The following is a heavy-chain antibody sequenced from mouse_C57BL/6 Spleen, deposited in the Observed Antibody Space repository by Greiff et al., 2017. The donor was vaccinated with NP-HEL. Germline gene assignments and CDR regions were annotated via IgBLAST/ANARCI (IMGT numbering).Heavy chain of an antibody. J-gene: IGHJ1*03. Sequence: QVQLQQPGAELVKPGASVKLSCKASGYTFTSYWMHWVKQRPGQGLEWIGMIHPNSGSTNYNEKFKSKATLTVDKSSSTAYLQLSSLTSDDSAVYYCARSDYSNYIWYFDVWGTGTTVTVSS. CDR3: ARSDYSNYIWYFDV. D-gene: IGHD2-5*01. CDR2: IHPNSGST. V-gene: IGHV1-64*01. CDR1: GYTFTSYW.